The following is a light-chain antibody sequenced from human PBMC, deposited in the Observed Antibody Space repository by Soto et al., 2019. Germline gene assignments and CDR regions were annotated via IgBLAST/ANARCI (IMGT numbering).Light chain of an antibody. CDR3: CSYAGSSPS. V-gene: IGLV2-23*01. J-gene: IGLJ1*01. CDR1: SSDVGSYNL. Sequence: QSALTQPASVSGSPGQSITISCTGTSSDVGSYNLVSWYQQHPGKAPKLMIYEDSKRPSRVSNRFSGSKSGNTASLTISGLQAEDEADYYCCSYAGSSPSFGTGTKLTVL. CDR2: EDS.